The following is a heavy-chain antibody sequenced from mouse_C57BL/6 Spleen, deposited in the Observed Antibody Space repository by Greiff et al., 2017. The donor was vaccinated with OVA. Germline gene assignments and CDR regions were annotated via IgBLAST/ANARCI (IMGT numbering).Heavy chain of an antibody. CDR1: GYTFTSYW. CDR2: SDPNRGVT. D-gene: IGHD4-1*01. CDR3: ARGGLGHYFDY. V-gene: IGHV1-72*01. J-gene: IGHJ2*01. Sequence: VQLQQPGAELVKPGASVKLSCKASGYTFTSYWMHWVKQRPGRGLEWIGRSDPNRGVTKYNEKFKSKATLTVDKPSSTAYMQLSSLTSEDSAVYYCARGGLGHYFDYWGQGTTLTVSS.